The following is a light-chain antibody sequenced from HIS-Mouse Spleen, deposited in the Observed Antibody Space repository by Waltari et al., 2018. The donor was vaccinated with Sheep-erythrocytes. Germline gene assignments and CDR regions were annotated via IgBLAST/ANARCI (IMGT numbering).Light chain of an antibody. V-gene: IGLV3-1*01. CDR2: QDS. CDR1: KLGEQY. Sequence: SYELTQPPSVSVSPGQTASIPCSGAKLGEQYACWYQQKPGQSPVLVIYQDSKRPSGIPERFSGSNSGNTATLTISGTQAMDEADYYCQAWDSSTAVFGGGTKLTVL. CDR3: QAWDSSTAV. J-gene: IGLJ2*01.